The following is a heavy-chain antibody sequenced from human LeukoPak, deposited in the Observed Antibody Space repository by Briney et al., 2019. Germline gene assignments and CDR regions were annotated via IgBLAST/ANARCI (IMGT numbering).Heavy chain of an antibody. CDR1: GFTVISYA. Sequence: GSLKLSFSASGFTVISYAMHWVRQAPGKGLEWVTLFSYDGSSKYYTDSVRGRVTISRDNSKNTLYLQMNSLRADDSAVYYCARGKGSESGYDYFLDYWGQGTLVTVSS. J-gene: IGHJ4*02. V-gene: IGHV3-30-3*01. CDR2: FSYDGSSK. D-gene: IGHD5-12*01. CDR3: ARGKGSESGYDYFLDY.